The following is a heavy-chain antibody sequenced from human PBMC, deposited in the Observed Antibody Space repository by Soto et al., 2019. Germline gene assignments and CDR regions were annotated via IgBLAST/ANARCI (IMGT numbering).Heavy chain of an antibody. V-gene: IGHV4-31*03. D-gene: IGHD1-1*01. CDR3: ARDQSWHDLVWWFDP. CDR2: IYYSGST. Sequence: SSETLSLTCTVSGGSISSGGYYWSWIRQHPGKGLEWIGYIYYSGSTYYNLSLKSRVTISVDTPKNQFSLKLSSVTAADTAVYYCARDQSWHDLVWWFDPWGHGTQVTVSS. CDR1: GGSISSGGYY. J-gene: IGHJ5*02.